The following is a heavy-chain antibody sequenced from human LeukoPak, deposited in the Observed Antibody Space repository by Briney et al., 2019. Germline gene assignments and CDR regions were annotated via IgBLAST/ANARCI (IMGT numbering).Heavy chain of an antibody. CDR1: GGSISSYY. D-gene: IGHD6-6*01. CDR3: AREAAARPLSYYYYMDV. V-gene: IGHV4-4*07. J-gene: IGHJ6*03. Sequence: PSETLSLTCTVSGGSISSYYWSWIRQPAGKGLEWIGRIYTSGSTNYNLSLKSRVTMSVDTSKNQFSLKLSSVTAADTAVYYCAREAAARPLSYYYYMDVWGKGTTVTVSS. CDR2: IYTSGST.